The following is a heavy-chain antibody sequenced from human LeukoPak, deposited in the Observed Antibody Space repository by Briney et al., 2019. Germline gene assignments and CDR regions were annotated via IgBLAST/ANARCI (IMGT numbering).Heavy chain of an antibody. CDR1: GFTFDDYG. CDR2: INWNGDST. Sequence: PGGSLRLSCAASGFTFDDYGMSWVRQAPGKGLEWVSGINWNGDSTRHADSVKGRFTLFRDNAKNSLYLQMNRLRVEDTAFYYCVRDWPYGSGKYPTEGYYDYWGQGTLVTVSS. CDR3: VRDWPYGSGKYPTEGYYDY. D-gene: IGHD2-15*01. J-gene: IGHJ4*02. V-gene: IGHV3-20*04.